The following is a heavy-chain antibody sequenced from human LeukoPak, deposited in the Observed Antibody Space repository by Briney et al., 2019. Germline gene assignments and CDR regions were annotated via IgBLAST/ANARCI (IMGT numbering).Heavy chain of an antibody. D-gene: IGHD2-21*02. CDR3: ARDIVVVTAIPLDY. CDR1: GYTFTSYG. J-gene: IGHJ4*02. Sequence: ASVKVSCKASGYTFTSYGISWVRQAPGQGLEWMGWISAYNGNTNYAQKLQGRVTMSTDTSTSTAYMELRSLRSDDTAVYYCARDIVVVTAIPLDYWGQGTLVTVSS. V-gene: IGHV1-18*01. CDR2: ISAYNGNT.